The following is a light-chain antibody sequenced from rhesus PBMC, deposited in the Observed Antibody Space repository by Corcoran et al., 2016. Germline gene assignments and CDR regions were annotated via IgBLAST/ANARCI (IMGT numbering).Light chain of an antibody. Sequence: DIQMTQSPSSLSASVGDTVTITCRASPVISNYLAWYQQKPGKAPKPLIYYASNLERGVPSRFSGSGSWTDVTLTISSLQPEDFATYYCQQHNSYPWTFGQGTKVEIK. J-gene: IGKJ1*01. V-gene: IGKV1S14*01. CDR1: PVISNY. CDR2: YAS. CDR3: QQHNSYPWT.